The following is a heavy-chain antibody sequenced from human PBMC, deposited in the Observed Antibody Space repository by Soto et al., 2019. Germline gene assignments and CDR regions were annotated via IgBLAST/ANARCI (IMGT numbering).Heavy chain of an antibody. D-gene: IGHD3-9*01. CDR2: IYYSGST. V-gene: IGHV4-30-4*01. CDR3: ARDPNVQYYDILTGQYYYYYGMDV. J-gene: IGHJ6*02. Sequence: QVQLQESGPGLVKPSQTLSLTCTVSGGSISSGDYYWSWIRQPPGKGLEWIGYIYYSGSTYYNPSLKSRVTISVDTSKNQFSLKLSSVTAADTAVYYCARDPNVQYYDILTGQYYYYYGMDVWGQGTTVTVSS. CDR1: GGSISSGDYY.